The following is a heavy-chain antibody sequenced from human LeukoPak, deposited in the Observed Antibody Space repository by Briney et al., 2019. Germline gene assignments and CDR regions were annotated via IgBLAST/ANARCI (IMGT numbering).Heavy chain of an antibody. CDR2: LYDRGST. V-gene: IGHV4-59*01. CDR1: GGSTISYN. CDR3: ARDRPGIAVAGDAFDI. D-gene: IGHD6-19*01. J-gene: IGHJ3*02. Sequence: SETLSLTSTVPGGSTISYNWSWIRQPPGKGLERIGYLYDRGSTNYNPSLKSQVTISVDTSKTQFSLKLRSVTAADTAVYYCARDRPGIAVAGDAFDIWGQGTMVTVSS.